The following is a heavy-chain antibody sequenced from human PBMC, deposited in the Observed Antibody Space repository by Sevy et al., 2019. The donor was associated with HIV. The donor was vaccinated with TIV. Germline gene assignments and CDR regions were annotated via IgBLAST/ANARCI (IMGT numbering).Heavy chain of an antibody. Sequence: SETLSLTCTVSGGSISSGSYYWSWIRQPAGKGLEWIGRIYTSGSSNYHPSLKSRVTISVDTSKNQFSLKLSSVTAADTAVYYCARELAYCGGDCLGGYYYYMDVWGKGTTVTVSS. CDR3: ARELAYCGGDCLGGYYYYMDV. CDR2: IYTSGSS. D-gene: IGHD2-21*02. CDR1: GGSISSGSYY. J-gene: IGHJ6*03. V-gene: IGHV4-61*02.